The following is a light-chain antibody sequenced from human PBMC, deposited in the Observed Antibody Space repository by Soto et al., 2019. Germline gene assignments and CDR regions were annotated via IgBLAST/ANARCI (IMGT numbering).Light chain of an antibody. CDR1: QSVSDN. J-gene: IGKJ5*01. Sequence: EIVMTQSPATLSVSPGERATLSCRASQSVSDNLAWYQQKPDQAPRLFIYGASARATGIPARFSGSGSGTEFTLTIRSLQSEDFAVYYCQQYNNWPITFGQGTRLEIK. CDR2: GAS. CDR3: QQYNNWPIT. V-gene: IGKV3-15*01.